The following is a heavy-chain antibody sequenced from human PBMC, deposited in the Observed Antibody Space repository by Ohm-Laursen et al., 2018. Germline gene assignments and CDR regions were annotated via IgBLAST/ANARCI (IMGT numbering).Heavy chain of an antibody. CDR2: LYHSGST. J-gene: IGHJ4*02. Sequence: TLSLTCTVSSGAINSGGSYWTWIRQHPRRGLEWIGSLYHSGSTFYNPSLESRLSILIDTSKNHFSLKLTSVTAADTALYYWARSGASTVLIEDWGQGALVTASS. CDR1: SGAINSGGSY. CDR3: ARSGASTVLIED. V-gene: IGHV4-31*03. D-gene: IGHD1-1*01.